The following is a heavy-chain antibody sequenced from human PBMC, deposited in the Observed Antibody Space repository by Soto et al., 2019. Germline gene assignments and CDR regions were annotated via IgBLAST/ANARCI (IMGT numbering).Heavy chain of an antibody. J-gene: IGHJ6*02. CDR2: INHSGST. CDR1: GGSFSGYY. CDR3: ERGFAEVYCDWLSLPGYRGSSDGMDI. V-gene: IGHV4-34*01. D-gene: IGHD3-9*01. Sequence: PSETLSPTCAVSGGSFSGYYWSWIRQPPGKGLEWIGEINHSGSTNYNPSLKSRVTISVDTSKNQFSLKLSSVTAADTAVYYCERGFAEVYCDWLSLPGYRGSSDGMDICGGRTPVT.